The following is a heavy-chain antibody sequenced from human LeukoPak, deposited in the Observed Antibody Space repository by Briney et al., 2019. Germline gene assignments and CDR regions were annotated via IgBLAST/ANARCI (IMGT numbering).Heavy chain of an antibody. D-gene: IGHD3-10*01. J-gene: IGHJ4*02. Sequence: GGSLRLSCAASGFTFSSYNMNWVRQAPGKGLEWVSSITSSSNYIYYADSVKGRFTISRDNAKNSLYLQMNSLRADDTTVYYCARDCWDYGSGSYCGIDYWGQGTLVTVSS. CDR1: GFTFSSYN. CDR2: ITSSSNYI. CDR3: ARDCWDYGSGSYCGIDY. V-gene: IGHV3-21*03.